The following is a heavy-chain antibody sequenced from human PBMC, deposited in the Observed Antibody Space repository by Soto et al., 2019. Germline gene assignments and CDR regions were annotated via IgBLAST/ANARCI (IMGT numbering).Heavy chain of an antibody. CDR2: ISGSGDNT. V-gene: IGHV3-23*01. Sequence: GGSLRLSCKASGFSFSDYAMTWVRQAPGKGLEWVSVISGSGDNTFYAASVKGRFAISRDNSKNVLYLQMNSLSADDTAVYYCARSPYSSSSALGRFDPWGQGTLVTVSS. J-gene: IGHJ5*02. D-gene: IGHD6-6*01. CDR1: GFSFSDYA. CDR3: ARSPYSSSSALGRFDP.